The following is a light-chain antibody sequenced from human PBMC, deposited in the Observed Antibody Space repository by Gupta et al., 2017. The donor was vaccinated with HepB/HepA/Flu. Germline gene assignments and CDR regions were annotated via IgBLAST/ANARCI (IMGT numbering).Light chain of an antibody. Sequence: EIMLTQSPGTLSLSPGERATLSCRASQSVSSTSLAWYQQKPGQAPRLFVYGASNRATGIPDRFSGSGSGTDFTLTISRLEPEDGAVYYCQHYDSSLWTFGQGTKVEIK. CDR1: QSVSSTS. CDR3: QHYDSSLWT. V-gene: IGKV3-20*01. CDR2: GAS. J-gene: IGKJ1*01.